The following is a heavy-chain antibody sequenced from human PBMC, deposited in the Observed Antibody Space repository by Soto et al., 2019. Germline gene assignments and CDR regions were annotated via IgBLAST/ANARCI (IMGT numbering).Heavy chain of an antibody. V-gene: IGHV1-2*04. CDR2: INPNSGGT. CDR1: GYTFTVYY. Sequence: ASLKVSCKASGYTFTVYYMHWVRQAPGQGLKWMGWINPNSGGTNYAQKFQGWVTMTRDTSISTAYMELSRLRSDDTAVYYCASDGVVVDGMDVWGQGTTVTVSS. J-gene: IGHJ6*02. D-gene: IGHD2-2*01. CDR3: ASDGVVVDGMDV.